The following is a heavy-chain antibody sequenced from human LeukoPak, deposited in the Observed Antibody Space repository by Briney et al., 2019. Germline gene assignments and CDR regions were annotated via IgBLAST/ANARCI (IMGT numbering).Heavy chain of an antibody. Sequence: SETLSLTCAVYGGSISSYSWTWIRQPPGKGLEWIGYIYTSGSIDYNPSLKSRVTMSVDTSKNQFSLKLTSVTAADTAVYYCARVGTVTPASRYWYFGLWGRGTRATVSS. D-gene: IGHD4-17*01. CDR2: IYTSGSI. J-gene: IGHJ2*01. CDR3: ARVGTVTPASRYWYFGL. CDR1: GGSISSYS. V-gene: IGHV4-4*09.